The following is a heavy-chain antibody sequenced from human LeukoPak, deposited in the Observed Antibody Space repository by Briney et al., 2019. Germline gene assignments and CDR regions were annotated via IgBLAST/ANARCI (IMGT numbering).Heavy chain of an antibody. V-gene: IGHV3-30-3*02. CDR2: ISHDGSNK. J-gene: IGHJ3*02. Sequence: GGSLRLSCAASGFTFSSYPMHWVRQAPGLGLQWVAVISHDGSNKYYEDSVKGRFTISRDNSKSTLYLQMNSLRAEDTAVYYCANDATMIVVAHEAFDIWGQGTMVTVSS. D-gene: IGHD3-22*01. CDR3: ANDATMIVVAHEAFDI. CDR1: GFTFSSYP.